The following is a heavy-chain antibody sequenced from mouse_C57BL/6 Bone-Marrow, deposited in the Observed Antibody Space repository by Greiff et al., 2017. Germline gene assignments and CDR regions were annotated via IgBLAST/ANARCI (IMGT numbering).Heavy chain of an antibody. Sequence: QVQLQQPGAELVKPGASVKMSCKASGYTFTSYWITWVKQRPGQGLEWIGDIYPGSGSTNYNEKSKSKATLTVDISSSTAYMQLSSLTSEDSAVYYCARPYYSNYWYFDVWGTGTTVTVSS. J-gene: IGHJ1*03. V-gene: IGHV1-55*01. CDR3: ARPYYSNYWYFDV. CDR2: IYPGSGST. CDR1: GYTFTSYW. D-gene: IGHD2-5*01.